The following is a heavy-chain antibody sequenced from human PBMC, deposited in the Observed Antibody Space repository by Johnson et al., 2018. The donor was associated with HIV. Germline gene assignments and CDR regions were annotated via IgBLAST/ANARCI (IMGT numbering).Heavy chain of an antibody. CDR1: GFTFSSYA. J-gene: IGHJ3*02. Sequence: QVQLVESGGGVVQPGRSLRLSCAASGFTFSSYAMHWVRQAPGKGLEWVAVISYDGSNKYYADSVKGRFTISRDNSKNTLYLQMNSRRAEDTALYYCARANRYGKMVATIRPFDIWGQGTMVTVSS. CDR2: ISYDGSNK. D-gene: IGHD5-12*01. CDR3: ARANRYGKMVATIRPFDI. V-gene: IGHV3-30-3*01.